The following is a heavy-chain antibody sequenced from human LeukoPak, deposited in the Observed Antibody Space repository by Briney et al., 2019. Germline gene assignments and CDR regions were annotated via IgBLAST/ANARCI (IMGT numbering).Heavy chain of an antibody. D-gene: IGHD6-13*01. J-gene: IGHJ4*02. V-gene: IGHV4-4*07. CDR2: IYSSGST. CDR3: ARDPPATSSTHSSSWSFDY. Sequence: PSETLSLTCTVSGASISNYYWTWIRQSAGRGLEWIGRIYSSGSTNYNPSLKSRVTMSVDTSKHQVSMELSCVTAADTAIYYCARDPPATSSTHSSSWSFDYWGQGTLVTVSS. CDR1: GASISNYY.